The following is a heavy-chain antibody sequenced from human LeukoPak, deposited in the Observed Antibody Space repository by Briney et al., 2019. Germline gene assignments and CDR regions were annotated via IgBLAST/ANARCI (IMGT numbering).Heavy chain of an antibody. Sequence: GASVKVSCKASGYTFTGYYMHWVRQAPGQGLEWMGWINPNSGGTNYAQKFQGRVTMTRDTSISTAYMELSRLRSDDTAVYYCARATSSGWYSGFDPWGQGTLVTVSS. D-gene: IGHD6-19*01. CDR3: ARATSSGWYSGFDP. J-gene: IGHJ5*02. CDR2: INPNSGGT. CDR1: GYTFTGYY. V-gene: IGHV1-2*02.